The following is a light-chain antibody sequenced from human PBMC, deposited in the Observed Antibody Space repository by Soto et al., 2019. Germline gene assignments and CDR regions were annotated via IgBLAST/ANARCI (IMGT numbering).Light chain of an antibody. CDR3: QSYDNTLSGWV. J-gene: IGLJ3*02. CDR1: SSNIGARFD. V-gene: IGLV1-40*01. Sequence: QPVLTQPPSVSGVPGQRVTISCTGSSSNIGARFDVHWYQQVPGTAPKLLIFGNSNRPSGVPDRFSGSKSGTSASLAITGLQAEDEADYYCQSYDNTLSGWVFGGGTKLTVL. CDR2: GNS.